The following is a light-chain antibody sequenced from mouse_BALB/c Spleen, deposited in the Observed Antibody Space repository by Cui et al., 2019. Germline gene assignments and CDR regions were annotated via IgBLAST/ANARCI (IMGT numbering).Light chain of an antibody. Sequence: DIVMTQSPSSLTVTAGEKVTMSCKSSQSLLNSGNQKNYLTWYQQKPGQPPKLLIYWASTRESGVPDRFTGSGSGTDFTPTISSVQAEDLAVYYCQNDYSYPLTFGAGTKLELK. V-gene: IGKV8-19*01. CDR2: WAS. J-gene: IGKJ5*01. CDR3: QNDYSYPLT. CDR1: QSLLNSGNQKNY.